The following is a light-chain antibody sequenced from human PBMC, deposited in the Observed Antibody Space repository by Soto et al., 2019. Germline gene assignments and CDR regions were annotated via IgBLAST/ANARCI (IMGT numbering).Light chain of an antibody. V-gene: IGLV1-44*01. CDR1: SSNIGSNS. Sequence: QSVLTQPPSASGTPGQRVTISCSGSSSNIGSNSVNWYQQLPGTAPKLLIYSNNRRPSGVPDRFSDSKSGTSASLAISDLQSEDEAEYYCAAWDDSLDGPGYVFGTGTKVTV. J-gene: IGLJ1*01. CDR2: SNN. CDR3: AAWDDSLDGPGYV.